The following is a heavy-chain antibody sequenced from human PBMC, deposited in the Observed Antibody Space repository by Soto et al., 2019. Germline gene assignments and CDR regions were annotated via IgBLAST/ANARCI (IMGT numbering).Heavy chain of an antibody. V-gene: IGHV1-69*04. CDR1: GGTFSSYT. Sequence: SVKVSCKASGGTFSSYTVSWVRQAPGQGLEWMGRIIPILGIANYAQKFQGRVTITADKSTSTAYMELSSLRSEDTAVYYCARDAKVLWFGESCFFDYGG. D-gene: IGHD3-10*01. J-gene: IGHJ4*01. CDR2: IIPILGIA. CDR3: ARDAKVLWFGESCFFDY.